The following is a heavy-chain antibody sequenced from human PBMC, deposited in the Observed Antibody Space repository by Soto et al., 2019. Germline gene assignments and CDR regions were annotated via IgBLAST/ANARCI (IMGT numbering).Heavy chain of an antibody. CDR3: ARDLGQWLVYNAFDI. V-gene: IGHV4-61*01. CDR2: IYYSGST. CDR1: GGSVSSGSYY. J-gene: IGHJ3*02. D-gene: IGHD6-19*01. Sequence: SETLSLTCTVSGGSVSSGSYYWSWIRQPPGKGLEWIGYIYYSGSTNYNPSLKSRVTISVDTSKNQFSPKLSSVTAADTAVYYCARDLGQWLVYNAFDIWGQGTMVTVSS.